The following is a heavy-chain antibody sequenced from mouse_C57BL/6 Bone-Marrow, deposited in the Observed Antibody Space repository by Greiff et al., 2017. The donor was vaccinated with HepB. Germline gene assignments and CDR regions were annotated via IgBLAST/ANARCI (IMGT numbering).Heavy chain of an antibody. V-gene: IGHV1-69*01. J-gene: IGHJ3*01. Sequence: QVQLKQPGAELVMPGASVKLSCKASGYTFTSYWMHWVKQRPGQGLEWIGEIDPSDSYTNYNQKFKGKSTLTVDKSSSTAYMQLSSLTSEDSAVYYWAGGTWFAYWGQGTLVTVSA. CDR1: GYTFTSYW. CDR3: AGGTWFAY. CDR2: IDPSDSYT.